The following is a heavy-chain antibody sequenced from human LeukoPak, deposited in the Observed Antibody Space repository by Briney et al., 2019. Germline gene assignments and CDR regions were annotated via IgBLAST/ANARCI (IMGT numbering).Heavy chain of an antibody. V-gene: IGHV3-30-3*01. J-gene: IGHJ4*02. CDR3: ARVGYTSGWYPFDY. Sequence: GSLRLSCAASKFTFSTFAMHWVRQAPGKGLEWVALTSSDGSSKYYTDSVKGRFTISRDNSKNTLYLQMASLRIEDTALYYCARVGYTSGWYPFDYWGQGALVTVSS. D-gene: IGHD6-19*01. CDR2: TSSDGSSK. CDR1: KFTFSTFA.